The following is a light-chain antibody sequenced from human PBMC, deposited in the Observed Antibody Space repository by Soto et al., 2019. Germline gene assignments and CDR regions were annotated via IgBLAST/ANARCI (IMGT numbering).Light chain of an antibody. CDR3: KHYVTSLTT. CDR2: GAS. CDR1: QTVTSNY. Sequence: EIVLTQSPGTLSLSPGERATLSCGGSQTVTSNYLAWYQQKPGQAPRLLIFGASIRVTGIPDRFIGSGSGTDFNLTISRLDPEDFAVYYCKHYVTSLTTFGQGTKVDIK. V-gene: IGKV3-20*01. J-gene: IGKJ1*01.